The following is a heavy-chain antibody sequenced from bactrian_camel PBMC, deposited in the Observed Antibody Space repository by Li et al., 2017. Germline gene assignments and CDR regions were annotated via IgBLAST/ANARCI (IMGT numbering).Heavy chain of an antibody. D-gene: IGHD3*01. Sequence: QVQLVESGGGSVQAGGSLRLACAATGSTASIDCMGWFRVVPEKGRDWVAVLTTGGGSTWYSDSVKGRFTISQDNAKTTMYLQMNGLKPEDTAMYYCAAGPKIIYGVIGCPKGPNEYNYWGQGTQVTVS. CDR1: GSTASIDC. CDR2: LTTGGGST. J-gene: IGHJ4*01. V-gene: IGHV3S54*01. CDR3: AAGPKIIYGVIGCPKGPNEYNY.